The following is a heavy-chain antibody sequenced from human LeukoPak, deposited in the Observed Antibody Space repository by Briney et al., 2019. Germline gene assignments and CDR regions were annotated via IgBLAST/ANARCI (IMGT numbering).Heavy chain of an antibody. CDR2: IIPILGIA. J-gene: IGHJ6*02. D-gene: IGHD5-12*01. Sequence: ASVKVSCKASGGTFSSYAISWVRQAPGQGLEWMGRIIPILGIANYAQKFQGRVTITADKSTSTAYMELSSLRSEDTAVYYCAREPSTDTVATMDYYYYGMDVWGQGTTVTVSS. CDR1: GGTFSSYA. V-gene: IGHV1-69*04. CDR3: AREPSTDTVATMDYYYYGMDV.